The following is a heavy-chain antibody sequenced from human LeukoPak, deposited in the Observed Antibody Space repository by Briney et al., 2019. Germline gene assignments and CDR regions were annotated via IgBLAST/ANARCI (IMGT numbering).Heavy chain of an antibody. CDR1: GYSFTSCW. J-gene: IGHJ1*01. Sequence: EGSLKISCKGSGYSFTSCWIGWVRQLPGKGLVWMGIIYPGDSDIRYRPSFQGQVTISADKSISTAYLQRSSLKASDTAMYYCARTTVTTGAYFQHWGQGTLVTVSS. D-gene: IGHD4-17*01. CDR2: IYPGDSDI. V-gene: IGHV5-51*01. CDR3: ARTTVTTGAYFQH.